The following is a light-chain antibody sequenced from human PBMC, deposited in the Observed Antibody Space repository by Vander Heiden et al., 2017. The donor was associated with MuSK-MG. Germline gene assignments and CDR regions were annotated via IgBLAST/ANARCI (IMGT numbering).Light chain of an antibody. CDR2: DAS. Sequence: GARATLSCRTCQSVNNYLDWYQQKPGQAPRLLISDASNRSNGLPARFRGIGYGTDFTLTISSLEPVDFAVYYFQQRSAWPAITFPHETRL. CDR3: QQRSAWPAIT. V-gene: IGKV3-11*01. CDR1: QSVNNY. J-gene: IGKJ5*01.